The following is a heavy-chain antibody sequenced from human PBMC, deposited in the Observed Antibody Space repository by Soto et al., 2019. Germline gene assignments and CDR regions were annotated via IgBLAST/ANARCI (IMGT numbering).Heavy chain of an antibody. CDR2: INPSGGST. CDR3: ARESLLGYSGYDPHFYYYYGIDV. CDR1: GYTFTSYY. V-gene: IGHV1-46*01. Sequence: QVQLVQSGAEVKKPGASVKVSCKASGYTFTSYYMHWVRQAPGQGLEWMGIINPSGGSTSYAQKFQGRVTMTRDTSTSTVYMELSSLRSEDTAVYYCARESLLGYSGYDPHFYYYYGIDVWGQGTTVTVSS. J-gene: IGHJ6*01. D-gene: IGHD5-12*01.